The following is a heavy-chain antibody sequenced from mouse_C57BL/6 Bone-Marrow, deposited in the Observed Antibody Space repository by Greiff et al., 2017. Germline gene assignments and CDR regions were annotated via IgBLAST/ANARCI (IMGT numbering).Heavy chain of an antibody. CDR1: GFNIKDDY. CDR2: IDPENGDT. V-gene: IGHV14-4*01. J-gene: IGHJ3*01. CDR3: TTTYDYDDGFAY. Sequence: VQLQQSGAELVRPGASVKLSCTASGFNIKDDYMHWVKQRPEQGLEWIGWIDPENGDTEYASKFQGKATITADISSNTAYLQLSSLTSEDTAVYYCTTTYDYDDGFAYWGQGTLVTVSA. D-gene: IGHD2-4*01.